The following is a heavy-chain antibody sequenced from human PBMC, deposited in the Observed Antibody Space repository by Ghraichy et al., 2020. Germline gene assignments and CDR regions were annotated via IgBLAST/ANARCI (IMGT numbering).Heavy chain of an antibody. V-gene: IGHV4-39*01. CDR2: IYYIGRT. D-gene: IGHD2-2*01. CDR3: ASLDCSSTSCYVGYYFDS. Sequence: SQTFSLTCSVSGASISGTGFYWGWIRQPPGKGLEWIGNIYYIGRTHYKPSLESRVTISVDTPKNQFSLKLSSVTASDTAVYYCASLDCSSTSCYVGYYFDSWGQGTLVTVSS. J-gene: IGHJ4*02. CDR1: GASISGTGFY.